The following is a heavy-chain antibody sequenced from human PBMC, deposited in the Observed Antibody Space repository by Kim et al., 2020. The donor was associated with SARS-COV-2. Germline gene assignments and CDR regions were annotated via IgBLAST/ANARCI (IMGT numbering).Heavy chain of an antibody. CDR1: GYTFTSYA. CDR2: INAGNGNT. CDR3: ARYIVATIKGDNWFDP. Sequence: ASVKVSCKASGYTFTSYAMHWVRQAPGQRLEWMGWINAGNGNTKYSQKFQGRVTITRDTSASTAYMELSSLRSEDTAVYYCARYIVATIKGDNWFDPWGQGTLVTVSS. V-gene: IGHV1-3*01. D-gene: IGHD5-12*01. J-gene: IGHJ5*02.